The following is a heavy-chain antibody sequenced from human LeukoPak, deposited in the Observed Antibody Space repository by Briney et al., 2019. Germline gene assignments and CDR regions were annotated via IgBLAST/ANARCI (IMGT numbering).Heavy chain of an antibody. CDR3: ARARYGGYDY. J-gene: IGHJ4*02. Sequence: PGGSLRLSCAPSGFTFSSYWMSWVRQAPGKGLEWVANIKQDGSEKYYVDSVKGRFTISRDNAKNSLYLQMNSLRAEDTAVYYCARARYGGYDYWGQGTLVTVSS. CDR1: GFTFSSYW. D-gene: IGHD5-12*01. CDR2: IKQDGSEK. V-gene: IGHV3-7*01.